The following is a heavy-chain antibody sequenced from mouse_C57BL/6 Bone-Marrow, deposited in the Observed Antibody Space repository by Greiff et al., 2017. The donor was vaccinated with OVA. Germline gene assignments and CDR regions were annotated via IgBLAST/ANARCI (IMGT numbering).Heavy chain of an antibody. CDR1: GFNIKDYY. V-gene: IGHV14-2*01. J-gene: IGHJ2*01. CDR3: ASSSDY. CDR2: IDPEDGET. Sequence: EVKLQESGAALVKPGASVKLSCPAPGFNIKDYYMHWVKQRTEQGLEWIGRIDPEDGETKYAPQFQGKATITAATYSNTAKLQLSSLTSGDTAVYYCASSSDYWGQGTTRTVSS. D-gene: IGHD1-1*01.